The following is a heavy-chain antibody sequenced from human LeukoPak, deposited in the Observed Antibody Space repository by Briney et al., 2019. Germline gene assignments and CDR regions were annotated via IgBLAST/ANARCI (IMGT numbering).Heavy chain of an antibody. J-gene: IGHJ4*02. CDR2: TTFSGDST. CDR3: ARDRQSGSHLNSFDY. CDR1: GFTFSSYW. V-gene: IGHV3-21*01. D-gene: IGHD1-26*01. Sequence: PGGSLRLSCVASGFTFSSYWMNWVRQAPGKGLEWVSSTTFSGDSTYYGDSVKGRFTVSRDNARNSLSLQMNSLRVEDTAVYYCARDRQSGSHLNSFDYWGQGALVTVSS.